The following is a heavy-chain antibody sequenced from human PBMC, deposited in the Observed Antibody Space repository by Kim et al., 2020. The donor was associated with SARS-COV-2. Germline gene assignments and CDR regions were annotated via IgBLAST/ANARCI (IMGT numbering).Heavy chain of an antibody. CDR3: TRFYDYGSSGYYSCFDY. D-gene: IGHD3-22*01. V-gene: IGHV3-49*03. CDR2: IRSEADGGTT. J-gene: IGHJ4*02. Sequence: GGSLRLSCTGSGFTFGDYAMTWFRQAPGKGLEWVGFIRSEADGGTTEYAASLKGRFTISRDDSKSIAYLQMSTLKTEDTAVYYCTRFYDYGSSGYYSCFDYWGQGTLVTVSS. CDR1: GFTFGDYA.